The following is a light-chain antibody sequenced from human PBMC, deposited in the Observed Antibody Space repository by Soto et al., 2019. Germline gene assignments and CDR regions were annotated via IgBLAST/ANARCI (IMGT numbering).Light chain of an antibody. CDR2: DVS. J-gene: IGLJ1*01. CDR1: SSDVGGYNY. V-gene: IGLV2-14*01. CDR3: NSYTSDLTPYV. Sequence: QSALTQPPSVSGSPGQSITISCTGTSSDVGGYNYVSWYQQHPGKAPKLNIYDVSTRPSGVSNRFSGSKSGNTASLTISGLQAEDEADYYCNSYTSDLTPYVFGAGTKVTVL.